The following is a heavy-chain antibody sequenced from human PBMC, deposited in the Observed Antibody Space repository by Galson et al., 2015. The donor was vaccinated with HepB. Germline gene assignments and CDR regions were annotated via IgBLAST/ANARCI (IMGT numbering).Heavy chain of an antibody. CDR2: ISSDGTNK. Sequence: SLRLSCAASGSTFTNYAMHWVRQAPGKGLEWMAFISSDGTNKHYADSVKGRFTISRDNSKNTLFLQMNSLRAGDTAVYYCARAYISSSDDAFDIWGQGTMVTVSS. CDR3: ARAYISSSDDAFDI. J-gene: IGHJ3*02. D-gene: IGHD4-11*01. CDR1: GSTFTNYA. V-gene: IGHV3-30-3*01.